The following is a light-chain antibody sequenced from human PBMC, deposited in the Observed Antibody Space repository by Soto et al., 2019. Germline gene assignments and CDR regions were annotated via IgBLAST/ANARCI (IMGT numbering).Light chain of an antibody. J-gene: IGLJ2*01. Sequence: QSALTQPASVSGSPGQSITISCTGTSSDVGGYNYVSWYQQHPGKAPKLMIYDVSNRPSGVSNRFSGSKSGNTASLTISGLQAEDEADYYCSSYTRSSTVVLVGGT. CDR2: DVS. CDR1: SSDVGGYNY. V-gene: IGLV2-14*01. CDR3: SSYTRSSTVV.